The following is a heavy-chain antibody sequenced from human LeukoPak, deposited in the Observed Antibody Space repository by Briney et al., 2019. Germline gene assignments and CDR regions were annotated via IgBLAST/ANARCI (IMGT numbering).Heavy chain of an antibody. CDR2: ISGSGGST. Sequence: GGSLRLSCAASGFTFSSYAMSWVRQAPGKGLEWVSAISGSGGSTYYADSVKGRFTISRDNSKNTLYLQMNSLRAEDTAVYYCAKAVTFGGVIVIRLYYFDCWGQGTLVTVSS. V-gene: IGHV3-23*01. D-gene: IGHD3-16*02. CDR1: GFTFSSYA. CDR3: AKAVTFGGVIVIRLYYFDC. J-gene: IGHJ4*02.